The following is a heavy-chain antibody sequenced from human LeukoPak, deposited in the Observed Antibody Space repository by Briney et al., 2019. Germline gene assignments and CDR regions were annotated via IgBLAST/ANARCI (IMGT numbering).Heavy chain of an antibody. CDR2: IYHSGST. CDR1: GGSISSGGYY. Sequence: PSETLSLTCTVSGGSISSGGYYWSWIRQPPGKGLEWIGYIYHSGSTYYNPSLKSRVTISVDRSKNQFSLKLSSVTAADTAVYYCARDPADILTGYYWESTQYYFDYWGQGTLVTVSS. CDR3: ARDPADILTGYYWESTQYYFDY. J-gene: IGHJ4*02. D-gene: IGHD3-9*01. V-gene: IGHV4-30-2*01.